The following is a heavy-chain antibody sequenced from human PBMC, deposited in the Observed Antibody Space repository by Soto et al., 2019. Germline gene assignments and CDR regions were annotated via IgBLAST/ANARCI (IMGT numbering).Heavy chain of an antibody. CDR1: GGTFSSYT. D-gene: IGHD1-1*01. CDR3: ARDGTARNRNKYYYYYYYMDV. J-gene: IGHJ6*03. CDR2: IIPILGIA. Sequence: ASVKVSCKASGGTFSSYTISWVRQAPGQGLEWMGRIIPILGIANYAQKFQGRVTITADKSTSTAYMELSSLRSEDTAVYYCARDGTARNRNKYYYYYYYMDVWGKGTTVTVSS. V-gene: IGHV1-69*04.